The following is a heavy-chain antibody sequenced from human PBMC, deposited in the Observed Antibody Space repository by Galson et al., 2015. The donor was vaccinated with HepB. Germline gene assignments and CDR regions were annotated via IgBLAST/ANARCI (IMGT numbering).Heavy chain of an antibody. CDR3: ARDLYSSGWYSSYGMDV. D-gene: IGHD6-19*01. J-gene: IGHJ6*02. CDR1: GYTFTSYG. Sequence: SVKVSCKASGYTFTSYGISWVRQAPGQGLEWMGWISAYNGNTNYAQKLQGRVTMTTDTSTSTAYMELRSLRSDDTAVYYCARDLYSSGWYSSYGMDVWGQGTTVTVSS. V-gene: IGHV1-18*04. CDR2: ISAYNGNT.